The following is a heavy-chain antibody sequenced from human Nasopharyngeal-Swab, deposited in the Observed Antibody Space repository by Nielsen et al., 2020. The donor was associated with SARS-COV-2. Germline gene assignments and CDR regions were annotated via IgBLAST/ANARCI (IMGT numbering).Heavy chain of an antibody. J-gene: IGHJ4*02. Sequence: VRQAPGKGLEWVAVISYDGSNKYYADSVKGRFTISRDNSKNTLYLQMNSLRAEDTAVYYCAKGNVAVAFDYWGQGTLVAVSS. D-gene: IGHD6-19*01. V-gene: IGHV3-30*18. CDR3: AKGNVAVAFDY. CDR2: ISYDGSNK.